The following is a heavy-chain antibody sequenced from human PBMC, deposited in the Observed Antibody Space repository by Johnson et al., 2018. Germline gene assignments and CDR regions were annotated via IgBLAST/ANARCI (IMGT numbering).Heavy chain of an antibody. J-gene: IGHJ3*02. V-gene: IGHV3-30*18. D-gene: IGHD3/OR15-3a*01. CDR3: AKGYFGLRYAFDI. CDR1: GFTFSNYV. CDR2: ISSDGTNK. Sequence: VQLLESGGGVVQPGRSLRLSCAASGFTFSNYVIHWVRQAPGKGLEWVGLISSDGTNKYYADSVKGRFTISRDNSKNTLYLQMNSLRREDTAVYYCAKGYFGLRYAFDIWGQGTMVTVSS.